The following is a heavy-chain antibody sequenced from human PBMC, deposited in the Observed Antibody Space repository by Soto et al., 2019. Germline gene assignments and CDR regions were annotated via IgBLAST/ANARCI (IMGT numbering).Heavy chain of an antibody. D-gene: IGHD2-15*01. Sequence: ESLKICVTGSGYSFTSYWIGWVRQIPGKGLEWMGIIYPGDSDTRYSPSFQGQVTISADKSISTAYLQWSSLKASDTAMYYCARHRYCSGGSCYSLYYYGMDVWGQGTTVTVS. CDR3: ARHRYCSGGSCYSLYYYGMDV. J-gene: IGHJ6*02. CDR1: GYSFTSYW. V-gene: IGHV5-51*01. CDR2: IYPGDSDT.